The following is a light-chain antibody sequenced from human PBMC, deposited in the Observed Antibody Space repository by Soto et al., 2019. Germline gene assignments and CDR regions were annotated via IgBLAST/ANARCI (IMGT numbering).Light chain of an antibody. Sequence: EIVLTQSPGTLSLSPGERATLSCRASQSVSNNYLAWYQQKPGQAPRLLIYGASNGATGIPDRFSGSGSGTDFPLPISRLEPEDFAVYYCQQYGSSGTFGQGTKVEIK. J-gene: IGKJ1*01. CDR1: QSVSNNY. V-gene: IGKV3-20*01. CDR2: GAS. CDR3: QQYGSSGT.